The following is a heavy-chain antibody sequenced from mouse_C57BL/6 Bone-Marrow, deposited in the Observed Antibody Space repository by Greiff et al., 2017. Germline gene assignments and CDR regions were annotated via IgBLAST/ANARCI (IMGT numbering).Heavy chain of an antibody. V-gene: IGHV1-7*01. D-gene: IGHD1-1*01. CDR3: ARSITTVVADWYFDV. J-gene: IGHJ1*03. CDR2: INPSSGYT. CDR1: GYTFTSYW. Sequence: QVTLKVSGAELAKPGASVKLSCKASGYTFTSYWMHWVKQRPGQGLEWIGYINPSSGYTKYNQKFKDKATLTADKSSSTAYMQLSSLTYEDSAVYYCARSITTVVADWYFDVWGTGTTVTVSS.